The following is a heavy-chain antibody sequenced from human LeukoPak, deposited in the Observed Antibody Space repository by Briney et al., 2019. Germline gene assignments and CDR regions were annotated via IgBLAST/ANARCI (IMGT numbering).Heavy chain of an antibody. CDR3: ARIDYSNYVWHY. V-gene: IGHV3-23*01. CDR2: ISGSGGST. D-gene: IGHD4-11*01. J-gene: IGHJ4*02. CDR1: GCTFSSYA. Sequence: GGSLRLSCAASGCTFSSYAMSWVRQAPGKGLEWVSAISGSGGSTYYADSVKGRFTISRDNSKNTLYLQMNSLRAEDTAVYYCARIDYSNYVWHYWGQGTLVTVSS.